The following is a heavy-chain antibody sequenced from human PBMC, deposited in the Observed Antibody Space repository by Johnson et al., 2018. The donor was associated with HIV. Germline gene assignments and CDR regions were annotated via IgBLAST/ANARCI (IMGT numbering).Heavy chain of an antibody. D-gene: IGHD6-19*01. V-gene: IGHV3-53*01. CDR1: DFTVSSNY. CDR2: IYSGGST. Sequence: VQLVESGGGLIQPGGSLRLSCAASDFTVSSNYMSWVRQAPGKGLEWVSVIYSGGSTYYADSVKGRFTISRDNSKNTLYLQMNSLRAEDTAVYYCARDPYRSGGNAFDIWGQGTMVTVSS. CDR3: ARDPYRSGGNAFDI. J-gene: IGHJ3*02.